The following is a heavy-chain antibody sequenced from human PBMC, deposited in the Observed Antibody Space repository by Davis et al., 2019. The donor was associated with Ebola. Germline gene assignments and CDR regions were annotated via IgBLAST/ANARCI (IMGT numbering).Heavy chain of an antibody. D-gene: IGHD4-23*01. J-gene: IGHJ4*02. V-gene: IGHV3-23*01. CDR1: GFIFSSYV. CDR3: AQQLGDYGGNALRY. CDR2: LGLSADT. Sequence: GGSLRLSCAASGFIFSSYVMSWVRQAPGKGLEWVSTLGLSADTYYADSVKGRFTISRDDAKKSLYLQMDSLRAEDTAVYYCAQQLGDYGGNALRYWGQGTLVTVSS.